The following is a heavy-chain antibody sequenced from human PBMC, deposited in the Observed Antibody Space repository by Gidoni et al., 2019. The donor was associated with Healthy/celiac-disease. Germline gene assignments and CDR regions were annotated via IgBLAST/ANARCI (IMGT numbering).Heavy chain of an antibody. CDR1: GFTVNSYG. V-gene: IGHV3-33*01. CDR2: IWDNGSNK. J-gene: IGHJ4*02. D-gene: IGHD1-1*01. CDR3: ARDRGTGTGSDY. Sequence: QVQLVESGGGVVQPGRSLSLSCAASGFTVNSYGMHWGRQAPGKGPDCVEVIWDNGSNKYYADSVKGRFTISRDNSKNTLYLQMNSLRAEETAVYYCARDRGTGTGSDYWGQGTLVTVSS.